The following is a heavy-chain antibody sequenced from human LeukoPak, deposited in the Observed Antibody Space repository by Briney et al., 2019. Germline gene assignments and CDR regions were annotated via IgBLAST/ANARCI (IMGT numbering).Heavy chain of an antibody. D-gene: IGHD5-12*01. CDR1: GYTFTGYY. CDR2: INPNSGGT. V-gene: IGHV1-2*02. Sequence: ASVKVSCKASGYTFTGYYMHWVRQAPGQGLEWMGWINPNSGGTNYAQKFQGRVTMTRDTSISTAYMELSRLRSDDTAVYYCARDSGYDSGYFDYWGQGTLVTVSS. CDR3: ARDSGYDSGYFDY. J-gene: IGHJ4*02.